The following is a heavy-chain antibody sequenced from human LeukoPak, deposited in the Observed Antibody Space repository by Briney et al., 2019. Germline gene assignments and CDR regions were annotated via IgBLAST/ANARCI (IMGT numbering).Heavy chain of an antibody. CDR2: INPNSGGT. Sequence: ASVKVSCKASGYTFTGYYMHWVRQAPGQGLEWMEWINPNSGGTNYAQKFQGRVTMTRDTSISTAYMELSRLRSDDTAVYYCARARSSSWSVYWFDPWGQGTLVTVSS. V-gene: IGHV1-2*02. D-gene: IGHD6-13*01. CDR1: GYTFTGYY. J-gene: IGHJ5*02. CDR3: ARARSSSWSVYWFDP.